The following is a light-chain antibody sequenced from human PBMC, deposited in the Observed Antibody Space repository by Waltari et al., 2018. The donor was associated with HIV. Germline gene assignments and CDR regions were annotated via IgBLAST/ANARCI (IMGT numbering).Light chain of an antibody. J-gene: IGKJ1*01. CDR1: QRVSSY. V-gene: IGKV3-11*01. Sequence: ELVLTQSPATLSSSPGERATPSCRASQRVSSYLAWYQQRPGQAPRLLIYDASNRATGIPARFSGSGSGTDFTLSIISLEPEDFAVYYCQHRSNWPPWTFGQGTKVEIK. CDR3: QHRSNWPPWT. CDR2: DAS.